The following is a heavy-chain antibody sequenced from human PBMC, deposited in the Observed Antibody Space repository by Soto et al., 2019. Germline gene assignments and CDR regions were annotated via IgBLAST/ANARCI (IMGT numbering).Heavy chain of an antibody. Sequence: GGSVRLSCAASGFSFSSYWMSWVRQPPGKGLEWVSSISSSSSYIYYADSVKGRFTISRDNAKNSLYLQMNSLRAEDTAVYYCARDRPPYYDILTGAPYAFDIWGQGTMVTVSS. CDR1: GFSFSSYW. D-gene: IGHD3-9*01. V-gene: IGHV3-21*01. CDR2: ISSSSSYI. J-gene: IGHJ3*02. CDR3: ARDRPPYYDILTGAPYAFDI.